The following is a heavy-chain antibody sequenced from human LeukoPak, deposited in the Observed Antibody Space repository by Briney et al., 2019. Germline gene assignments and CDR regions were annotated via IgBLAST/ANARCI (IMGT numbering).Heavy chain of an antibody. J-gene: IGHJ3*02. D-gene: IGHD3-16*01. Sequence: SGGSLRLSCAASGFTFSSYGMHWVRQAPGKGLEWVAVVWYDGRNKNYAESVKGRFTISRDNSKNTLYLQMNSLRAEDTAVYYCATLWALSAFDIWGQGTKVTVSS. CDR3: ATLWALSAFDI. V-gene: IGHV3-33*01. CDR1: GFTFSSYG. CDR2: VWYDGRNK.